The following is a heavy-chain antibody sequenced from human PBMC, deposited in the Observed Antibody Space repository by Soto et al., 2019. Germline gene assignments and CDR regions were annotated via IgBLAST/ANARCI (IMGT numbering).Heavy chain of an antibody. V-gene: IGHV3-33*01. J-gene: IGHJ4*02. CDR3: LTGDPDY. Sequence: QVQLVESGGGVVQPGRSLRLSCAASGFTFSSYGMHWVRQAAGKGLEWVAVIWYDGSNKYYADSVKGRFTISRDNSKKTLYLQLTGLRDEETAVYYCLTGDPDYWGRGTLVTVSS. CDR1: GFTFSSYG. CDR2: IWYDGSNK. D-gene: IGHD7-27*01.